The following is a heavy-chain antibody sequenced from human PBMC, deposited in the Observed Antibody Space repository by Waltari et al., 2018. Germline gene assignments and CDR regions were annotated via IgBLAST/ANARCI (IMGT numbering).Heavy chain of an antibody. D-gene: IGHD7-27*01. J-gene: IGHJ4*02. CDR1: GFTCRSNR. CDR2: IKPDGSQQ. CDR3: ARDFNWGWDF. V-gene: IGHV3-7*03. Sequence: EVQLVDSGGGLVKPGGSLRLSCAASGFTCRSNRMSWVRQAPGGGLEWLANIKPDGSQQYYVDSVRGRFSISRDNAKNSLYLQLNSLRAEDTAIYYCARDFNWGWDFWGQGTLVTVSS.